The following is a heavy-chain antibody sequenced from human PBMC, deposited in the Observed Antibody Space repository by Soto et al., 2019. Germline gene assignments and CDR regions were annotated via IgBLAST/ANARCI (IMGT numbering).Heavy chain of an antibody. Sequence: GGSLRLSCEFSGFTLSRYSLNWVRQAPGKGLEWVAYISSTVSTRYYADSVKGRFTISRDNAKNSLYLQMNNLRADDTAIYYCARGPDPYYHHYVDVWAKRTTVTVSS. CDR3: ARGPDPYYHHYVDV. CDR1: GFTLSRYS. J-gene: IGHJ6*03. CDR2: ISSTVSTR. V-gene: IGHV3-48*01.